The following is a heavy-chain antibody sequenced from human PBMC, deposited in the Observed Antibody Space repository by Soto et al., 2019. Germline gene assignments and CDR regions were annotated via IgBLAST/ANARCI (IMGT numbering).Heavy chain of an antibody. CDR3: VRGSSCTTTTCYNLGWFAP. D-gene: IGHD2-2*02. V-gene: IGHV3-33*01. Sequence: PGGSLSLSCAPSGFTFSGFVMQWVRQAPGKGLEWVAVIWYDGSHKYYADSVKGRFTISRDDSKNTLYLQMNNLRVEDTAVYYCVRGSSCTTTTCYNLGWFAPWGQGTLVTVSS. J-gene: IGHJ5*02. CDR1: GFTFSGFV. CDR2: IWYDGSHK.